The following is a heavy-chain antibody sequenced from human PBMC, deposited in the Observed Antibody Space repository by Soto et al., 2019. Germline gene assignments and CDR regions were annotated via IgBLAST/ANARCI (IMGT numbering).Heavy chain of an antibody. J-gene: IGHJ4*02. CDR1: GGTFSSYA. CDR3: ARGDGYNTYYFDY. CDR2: IIPIFGTA. D-gene: IGHD5-12*01. V-gene: IGHV1-69*13. Sequence: ASVKVSCKAAGGTFSSYAISWVRQAPGQGLEWMGGIIPIFGTANYAQKFQGRVTITADESTSTAYMELSSLRSEDTAVYYCARGDGYNTYYFDYWGQGTLVTVSS.